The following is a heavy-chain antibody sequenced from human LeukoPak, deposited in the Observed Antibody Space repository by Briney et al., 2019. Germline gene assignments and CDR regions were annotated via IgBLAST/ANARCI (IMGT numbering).Heavy chain of an antibody. CDR3: ASDIMVRGVITHPSYFDY. CDR2: IYYSGST. Sequence: ETLSLTCAVYGGSFSSYYWSWIRQPPGKGLEWIGYIYYSGSTNYNPSLKSRVTISVDTSKNQFSLKLSSVTAADTAVYYCASDIMVRGVITHPSYFDYWGQGTLVTVSS. J-gene: IGHJ4*02. CDR1: GGSFSSYY. D-gene: IGHD3-10*01. V-gene: IGHV4-59*12.